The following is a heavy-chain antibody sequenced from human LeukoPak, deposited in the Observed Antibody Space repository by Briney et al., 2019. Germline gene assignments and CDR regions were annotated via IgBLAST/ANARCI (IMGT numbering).Heavy chain of an antibody. J-gene: IGHJ3*02. CDR3: ARDDGIIVGGTFNAFDI. D-gene: IGHD1-26*01. CDR1: GGSISSGGYY. CDR2: IYHSGST. Sequence: SETLSLTCTVSGGSISSGGYYWSWIRQPPGKGLEWIGYIYHSGSTYYNPSLKSRVTISVDTSKNQFSLKLSSVTAADTAVYYCARDDGIIVGGTFNAFDIWGQGTMVTVSS. V-gene: IGHV4-30-2*01.